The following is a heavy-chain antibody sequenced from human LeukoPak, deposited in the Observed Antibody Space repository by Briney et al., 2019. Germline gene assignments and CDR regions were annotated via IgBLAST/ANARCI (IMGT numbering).Heavy chain of an antibody. D-gene: IGHD3-10*01. CDR1: GFTFSAYA. J-gene: IGHJ6*03. CDR3: ARVRITMVRGVTPPDSYYYMDV. V-gene: IGHV3-48*02. Sequence: GGSLRLSCAASGFTFSAYAMNWVRQAPGKGLEWVSYISSSDSTDYADSVKGRFTISRDNAKNSLYLQMNSLRDEDTAVYYCARVRITMVRGVTPPDSYYYMDVWGKGTTVTVSS. CDR2: ISSSDST.